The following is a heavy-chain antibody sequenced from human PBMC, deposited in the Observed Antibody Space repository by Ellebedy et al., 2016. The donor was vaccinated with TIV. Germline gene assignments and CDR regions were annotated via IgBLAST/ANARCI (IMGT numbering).Heavy chain of an antibody. CDR3: ARDPQEWEPQGGFDY. Sequence: GGSLRLSXAASGFTFSSYAMHWVRQAPGKGLEWVAVISYDGSNKYYADSVKGRFTISRDNSKNTLYLQMNSLRAEDTAVYYCARDPQEWEPQGGFDYWGQGTLVTVSS. CDR1: GFTFSSYA. CDR2: ISYDGSNK. V-gene: IGHV3-30-3*01. J-gene: IGHJ4*02. D-gene: IGHD1-26*01.